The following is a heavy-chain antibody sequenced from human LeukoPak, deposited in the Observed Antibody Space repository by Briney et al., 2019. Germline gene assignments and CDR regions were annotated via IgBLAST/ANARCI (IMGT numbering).Heavy chain of an antibody. CDR2: INPNSGGT. CDR3: ARDSSGWEPLGDY. Sequence: GASVKVSCKASGYTFTGYYMHWVRQAPGQGLEWMGWINPNSGGTNYAQKFQGRVTMTRDTSISTAYMELSRLRSDDTAVYYCARDSSGWEPLGDYWGQGTLVTVSS. J-gene: IGHJ4*02. D-gene: IGHD6-19*01. V-gene: IGHV1-2*02. CDR1: GYTFTGYY.